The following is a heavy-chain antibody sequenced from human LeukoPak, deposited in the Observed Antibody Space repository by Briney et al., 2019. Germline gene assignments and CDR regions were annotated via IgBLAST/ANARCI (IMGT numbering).Heavy chain of an antibody. CDR1: GFTFSSYG. CDR2: ISGSGGST. V-gene: IGHV3-23*01. J-gene: IGHJ5*02. CDR3: AKLKITMVRGALNWFDP. D-gene: IGHD3-10*01. Sequence: GGTLRLSCAASGFTFSSYGMSWVRQAPGKGLEWVSAISGSGGSTYYADSVKGRFTISRDNSKNTLYLQMNSLRAEDTAVYYCAKLKITMVRGALNWFDPWGQGTLVTVSS.